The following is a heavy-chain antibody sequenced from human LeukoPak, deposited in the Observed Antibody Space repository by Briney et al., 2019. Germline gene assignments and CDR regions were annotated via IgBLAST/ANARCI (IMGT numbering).Heavy chain of an antibody. CDR3: ARGYYYGSGNDAFDI. CDR2: ISYSSDFI. Sequence: GGSLRLSCAASGFTFSNYVMNWVRQAPGKGLEWVSSISYSSDFINYVDSLKGRITISRGNAKNSLYLQMNSLRAEDTAVYYCARGYYYGSGNDAFDIWGQGTMVTVSS. V-gene: IGHV3-21*01. CDR1: GFTFSNYV. D-gene: IGHD3-10*01. J-gene: IGHJ3*02.